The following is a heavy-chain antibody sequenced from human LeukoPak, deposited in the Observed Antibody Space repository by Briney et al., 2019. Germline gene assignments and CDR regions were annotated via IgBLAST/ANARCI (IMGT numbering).Heavy chain of an antibody. J-gene: IGHJ4*02. CDR1: GGTFSSYA. Sequence: SVKVSCKASGGTFSSYAISWVRQAPGQGLEWMGGIIPIFGTANYAQKFQGRVTITADESTGTAYMELSSLRSEDTAVYYCARDLDRYVQHSFDYWGQGTLVTVSS. CDR2: IIPIFGTA. CDR3: ARDLDRYVQHSFDY. D-gene: IGHD3-16*01. V-gene: IGHV1-69*13.